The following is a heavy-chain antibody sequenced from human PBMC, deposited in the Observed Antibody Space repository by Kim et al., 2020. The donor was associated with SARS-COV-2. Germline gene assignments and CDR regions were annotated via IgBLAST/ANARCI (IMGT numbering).Heavy chain of an antibody. CDR1: GLTFSDYY. V-gene: IGHV3-11*01. Sequence: GGSLRLSCAASGLTFSDYYMSWIRKAPGKGLEFVSFISSTGTATYYADSVKGRFTISRDNTNNSLYLQMNSLRAEVTAVYYCAREARGVVVTGPAYWGQGTLVTVSS. D-gene: IGHD2-2*01. J-gene: IGHJ4*02. CDR3: AREARGVVVTGPAY. CDR2: ISSTGTAT.